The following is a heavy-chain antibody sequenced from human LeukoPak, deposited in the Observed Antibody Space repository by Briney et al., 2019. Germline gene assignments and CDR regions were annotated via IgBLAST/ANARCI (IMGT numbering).Heavy chain of an antibody. CDR3: ARDRRFTPGPEYYFDY. D-gene: IGHD3-16*01. CDR2: IYSGGST. J-gene: IGHJ4*02. CDR1: GFTVSSNY. V-gene: IGHV3-66*01. Sequence: GGSLRLSCAASGFTVSSNYMSWVRQAPGKGLEWVSVIYSGGSTYYADSVKGRFTISRDNSKNTLYLQMNSLRAEDTAVYYCARDRRFTPGPEYYFDYWGQGILVTVSS.